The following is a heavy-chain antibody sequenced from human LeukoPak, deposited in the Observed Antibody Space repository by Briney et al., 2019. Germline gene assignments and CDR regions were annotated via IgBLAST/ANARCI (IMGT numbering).Heavy chain of an antibody. D-gene: IGHD3-16*01. Sequence: GGSLRLSCCAASGLTFSTYSMHWVRQAPGKGLEWVAVISSDGTNQYHADSVKGRFTISRDNSKNTLYLQMNSLRAEDTAVYYCARDSYGMDVWGQGTPVTVSS. V-gene: IGHV3-30*04. CDR1: GLTFSTYS. J-gene: IGHJ6*02. CDR2: ISSDGTNQ. CDR3: ARDSYGMDV.